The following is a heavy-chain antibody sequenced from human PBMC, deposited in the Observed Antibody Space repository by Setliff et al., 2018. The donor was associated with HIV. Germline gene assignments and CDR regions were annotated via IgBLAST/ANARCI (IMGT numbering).Heavy chain of an antibody. CDR3: ASQGWGTAFDI. CDR2: ISAYNGNT. J-gene: IGHJ3*02. V-gene: IGHV1-18*01. CDR1: GYTFTSYG. D-gene: IGHD7-27*01. Sequence: ASVKVSCKASGYTFTSYGFNWVRQAPGQGLEWMGWISAYNGNTNYAQKLQGRVTMTTDTPTSTAYMELRSLRSDDTAVYYCASQGWGTAFDIWGQGTMVTVSS.